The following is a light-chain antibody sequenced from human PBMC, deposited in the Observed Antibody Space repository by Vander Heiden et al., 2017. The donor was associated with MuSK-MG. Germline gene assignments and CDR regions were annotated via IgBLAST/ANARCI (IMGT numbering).Light chain of an antibody. V-gene: IGKV3-20*01. J-gene: IGKJ3*01. CDR1: QGVSGSS. Sequence: ETVLTQSPGTLSLSPGERATLSCRANQGVSGSSLAWYQQKPGQAPRLLIHGVSRRATGIPDRFSGSGSGTDFTLTISRLEPEDFAVYYCQQYGSSPFTFGPGTKVXIK. CDR3: QQYGSSPFT. CDR2: GVS.